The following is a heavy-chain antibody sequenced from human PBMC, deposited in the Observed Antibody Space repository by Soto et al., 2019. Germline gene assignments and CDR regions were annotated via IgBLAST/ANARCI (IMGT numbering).Heavy chain of an antibody. Sequence: QVQLVESGGGVVQPGRSLRLSCAASGFTFSAYGMHWVRQAPGKGLERVAVISSDGNDKYHADSVKGRFTISRDNSKNTLYLQMNSLRTEDTAVYYCAKDSGRGSADDYFDYWGQGTLVTVSA. CDR3: AKDSGRGSADDYFDY. V-gene: IGHV3-30*18. D-gene: IGHD3-10*01. J-gene: IGHJ4*02. CDR1: GFTFSAYG. CDR2: ISSDGNDK.